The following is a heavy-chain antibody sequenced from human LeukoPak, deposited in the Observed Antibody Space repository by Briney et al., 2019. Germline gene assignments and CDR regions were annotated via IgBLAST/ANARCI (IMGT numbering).Heavy chain of an antibody. CDR1: GYTLTELF. CDR2: FDPEDGET. D-gene: IGHD3-10*01. J-gene: IGHJ4*02. Sequence: ASVKVSCKVSGYTLTELFMHWVRQAPGKGLEWMGGFDPEDGETIYAQKFQGRVTMTEDTSTDTAYMELSSLRSEDTAVYYCATDLHGPGSPLFDYWGREPWSPSPQ. V-gene: IGHV1-24*01. CDR3: ATDLHGPGSPLFDY.